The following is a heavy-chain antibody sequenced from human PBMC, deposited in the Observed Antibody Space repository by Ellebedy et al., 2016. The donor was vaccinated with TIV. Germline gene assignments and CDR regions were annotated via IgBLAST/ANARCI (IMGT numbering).Heavy chain of an antibody. CDR3: ARHPTITVAGWVFDY. D-gene: IGHD6-19*01. CDR2: VSYSGTT. CDR1: GGSISNSTYY. J-gene: IGHJ4*02. V-gene: IGHV4-39*01. Sequence: SETLSLTCTVSGGSISNSTYYWGWIRQPPGKGLEWIGTVSYSGTTYYNPSLKSRVSISVDTSRTQFSLRLSSVTAADTALYFCARHPTITVAGWVFDYWGQGTLVTVSS.